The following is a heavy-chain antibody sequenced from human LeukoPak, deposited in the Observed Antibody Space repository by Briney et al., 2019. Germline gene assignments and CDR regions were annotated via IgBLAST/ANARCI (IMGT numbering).Heavy chain of an antibody. J-gene: IGHJ6*02. CDR3: ARDLYGMDV. V-gene: IGHV4-61*02. CDR2: IYTSGST. CDR1: GGPISSGSYY. Sequence: SQTLSLTCTVSGGPISSGSYYWSWIRQPAGKGLEWIGRIYTSGSTNYNPSLKSRVTISVDTSKNQFSLKLSSVTAADTAVYYCARDLYGMDVWGQGTTVTVSS.